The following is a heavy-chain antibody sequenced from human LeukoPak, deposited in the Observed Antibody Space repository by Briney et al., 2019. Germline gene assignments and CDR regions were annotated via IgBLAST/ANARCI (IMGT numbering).Heavy chain of an antibody. D-gene: IGHD3-10*01. CDR3: ARECVRGVIIPCD. Sequence: PGGSLRLSCAASGFTFSSYGMHWVRQAPGKGLEWVAVIWYDGSNKYYADSVKGRFTISRDNSKNTLYLQMNSLRAEDTAVYYCARECVRGVIIPCDWGQGTLVTVSS. CDR1: GFTFSSYG. J-gene: IGHJ4*02. V-gene: IGHV3-33*01. CDR2: IWYDGSNK.